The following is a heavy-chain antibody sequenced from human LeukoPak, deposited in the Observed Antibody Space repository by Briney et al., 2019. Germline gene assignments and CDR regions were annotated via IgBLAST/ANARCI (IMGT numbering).Heavy chain of an antibody. CDR1: GFTFNAYS. CDR3: MRGATDTTRWFDP. D-gene: IGHD1-26*01. CDR2: ISRASESI. Sequence: RGSLRLSCAASGFTFNAYSMDWVRQAPGKGLEWVSIISRASESIFYADSVKGRFTISRDNAKNSLYLQMNGLRAEDTAAYYCMRGATDTTRWFDPWGQGTLVTVSS. J-gene: IGHJ5*02. V-gene: IGHV3-21*01.